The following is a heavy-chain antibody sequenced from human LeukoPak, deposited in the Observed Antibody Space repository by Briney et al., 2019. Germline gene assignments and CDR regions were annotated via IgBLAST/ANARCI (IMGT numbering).Heavy chain of an antibody. CDR2: IYYSGTT. V-gene: IGHV4-59*01. Sequence: SETLSLTCTACCASISSYYCCWIRQPPGKRVGWSGYIYYSGTTNYNPSLKSRVTISVDTSKNQFSLKLSSVTAADTAVYYCARGVYIAAAQYGYWGQGTLVTVSS. CDR3: ARGVYIAAAQYGY. CDR1: CASISSYY. J-gene: IGHJ4*02. D-gene: IGHD6-13*01.